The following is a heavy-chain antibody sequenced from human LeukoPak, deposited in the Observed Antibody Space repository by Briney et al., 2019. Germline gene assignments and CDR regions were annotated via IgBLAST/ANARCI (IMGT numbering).Heavy chain of an antibody. V-gene: IGHV1-2*02. CDR2: INPYSGGT. J-gene: IGHJ4*02. D-gene: IGHD2-21*02. CDR1: GYTFTGYY. CDR3: AREWSQAYCGGDCYSGYFDY. Sequence: ASVKVSCKASGYTFTGYYMHWVRQAPGQGLEWMGWINPYSGGTNYAQKFQGRVTMTRDTSISTAYMELSRLRSDDTAVYYCAREWSQAYCGGDCYSGYFDYWGQGTLVTVSS.